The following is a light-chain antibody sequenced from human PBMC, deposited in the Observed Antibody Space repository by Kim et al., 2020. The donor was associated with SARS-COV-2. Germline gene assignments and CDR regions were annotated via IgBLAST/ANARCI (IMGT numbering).Light chain of an antibody. CDR2: GAS. CDR3: QQYGNSPPYT. CDR1: QSVSSRY. V-gene: IGKV3-20*01. Sequence: SPGERATLACRASQSVSSRYLAWYQQSPGQAPRLLIYGASSRATGIPDRFSGSGSGTDFTLTISTLEPEDFAVYYCQQYGNSPPYTFGQGTKLEI. J-gene: IGKJ2*01.